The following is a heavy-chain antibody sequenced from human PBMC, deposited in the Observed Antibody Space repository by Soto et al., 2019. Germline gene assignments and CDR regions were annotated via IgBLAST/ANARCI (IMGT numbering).Heavy chain of an antibody. J-gene: IGHJ6*02. CDR1: GYTFTNYG. D-gene: IGHD3-10*01. Sequence: QIQLVQSGAEVKKAGASVKVSCKASGYTFTNYGISWVRQALGQGLEWMGWISAYNDNTNYAQKFQGRVTLTTDTSTRTAYMELRSLTSDDTAVYYCAREAYYYGSGSYSPPRYYGMDVWGQGTTVTVFS. V-gene: IGHV1-18*01. CDR2: ISAYNDNT. CDR3: AREAYYYGSGSYSPPRYYGMDV.